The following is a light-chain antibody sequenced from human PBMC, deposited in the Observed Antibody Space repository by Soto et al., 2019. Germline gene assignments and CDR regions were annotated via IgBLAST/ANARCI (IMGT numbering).Light chain of an antibody. V-gene: IGKV3-20*01. CDR2: GAS. CDR3: HQYGSTPFT. CDR1: QSVSTNY. Sequence: EIVLTQSPGTLSLSPGDRATLSCRASQSVSTNYLAWYQQKLGQAPRLLIYGASSRATGIPDRFSGNGSGRDFTLTINRLEPEDFAVYYCHQYGSTPFTFGPGTKVDIK. J-gene: IGKJ3*01.